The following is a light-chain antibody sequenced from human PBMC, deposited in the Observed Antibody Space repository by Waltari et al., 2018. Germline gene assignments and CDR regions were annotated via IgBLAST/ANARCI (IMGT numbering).Light chain of an antibody. J-gene: IGLJ2*01. CDR2: GVN. CDR1: GSNIGAGYD. Sequence: QSVLTQPPSVSGAPGQTVTISCTGSGSNIGAGYDVHWYQQRPGEAPKLLIYGVNTRPFGLPARFSGSQSGTSASLAIRGLQAEDEADYYCQSYDPSLSVVFGGGTKLTVV. CDR3: QSYDPSLSVV. V-gene: IGLV1-40*01.